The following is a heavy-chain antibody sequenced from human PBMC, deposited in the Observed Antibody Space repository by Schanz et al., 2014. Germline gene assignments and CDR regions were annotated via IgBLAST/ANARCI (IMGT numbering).Heavy chain of an antibody. CDR1: GYTFTSYG. J-gene: IGHJ4*02. CDR3: ARDRRFFDRDDLYYFDS. D-gene: IGHD3-3*01. CDR2: ISAYNSNT. V-gene: IGHV1-18*01. Sequence: QVQLVQSGAEVKKPGASVKVSCKASGYTFTSYGISWVRQAPGQGLEWMGWISAYNSNTKYPQKLQGRVTMTTDTSTSTAYMELRSLRSDDTAVYYCARDRRFFDRDDLYYFDSWGQGTLVTVSS.